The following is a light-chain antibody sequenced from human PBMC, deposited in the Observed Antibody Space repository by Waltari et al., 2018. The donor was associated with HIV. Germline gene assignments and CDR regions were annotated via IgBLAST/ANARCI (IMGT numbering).Light chain of an antibody. V-gene: IGKV3-20*01. CDR3: HQYGGSPKT. Sequence: EIVLTQSPGTLSLSPGERATLSCQASQSFSNNYLAWYQQKPGQAPRLFIYGASSRATGIPDRFSGSGSGTDFTLTISRLEPEDFAVYYCHQYGGSPKTFGQGTKVEI. J-gene: IGKJ1*01. CDR1: QSFSNNY. CDR2: GAS.